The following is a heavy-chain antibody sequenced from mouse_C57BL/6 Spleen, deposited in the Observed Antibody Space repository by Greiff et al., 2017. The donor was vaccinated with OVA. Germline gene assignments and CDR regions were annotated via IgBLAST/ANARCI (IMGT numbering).Heavy chain of an antibody. Sequence: QVQLKESGPGLVQPSQSLSITCTVSGFSLTSYGVHWVRQSPGKGLEWLGVIWRGGSTDYNAAFISRLSISKDTSKSQVFFKMNSLQADDTAIYYCARNYYGSSYWYFDVWGTGTTVTVSS. CDR1: GFSLTSYG. CDR2: IWRGGST. CDR3: ARNYYGSSYWYFDV. D-gene: IGHD1-1*01. J-gene: IGHJ1*03. V-gene: IGHV2-2*01.